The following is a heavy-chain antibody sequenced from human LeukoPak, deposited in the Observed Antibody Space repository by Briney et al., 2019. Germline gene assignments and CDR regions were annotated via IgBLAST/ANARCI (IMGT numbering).Heavy chain of an antibody. D-gene: IGHD5-18*01. Sequence: ASVKVSCKASGYTFTSYYMHWVRQAPGQGLEWMGVINPSGGSRSYAQKFQGRVTMTRDTSTSTVYMELSSLRSEDTAVYYCAKISGGYSYGLMYYYYMDVWGKGTTVTISS. CDR1: GYTFTSYY. J-gene: IGHJ6*03. CDR2: INPSGGSR. CDR3: AKISGGYSYGLMYYYYMDV. V-gene: IGHV1-46*01.